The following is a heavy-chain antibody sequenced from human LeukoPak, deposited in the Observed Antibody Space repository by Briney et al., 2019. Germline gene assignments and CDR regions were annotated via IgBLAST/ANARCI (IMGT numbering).Heavy chain of an antibody. J-gene: IGHJ6*02. D-gene: IGHD3-22*01. CDR1: GGTFSSYA. CDR3: ARDPPDYYDSSGYLNYYYYGMDV. V-gene: IGHV1-69*05. Sequence: GASVKVSCKASGGTFSSYAISWVRQAPGQGLEWMGGIIPIFGTANYAQKLQGRVTMTTDTSTSTAYMELRSLRSDDTAVYYCARDPPDYYDSSGYLNYYYYGMDVWGQGTTVTVSS. CDR2: IIPIFGTA.